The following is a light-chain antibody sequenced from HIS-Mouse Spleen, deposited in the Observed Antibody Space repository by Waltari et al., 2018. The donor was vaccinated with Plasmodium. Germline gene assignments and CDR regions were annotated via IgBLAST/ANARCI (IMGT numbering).Light chain of an antibody. J-gene: IGKJ2*01. Sequence: AIQITQSPSSLSASVGDRVTITCRASQGIRNDLGWYQQKPGKAPKLLSSAASSLQSGVPSRFSGSGSGTDFTLTISSLQPEDFATYYCLQDYNYPYTFGQGTKLEIK. CDR1: QGIRND. V-gene: IGKV1-6*01. CDR2: AAS. CDR3: LQDYNYPYT.